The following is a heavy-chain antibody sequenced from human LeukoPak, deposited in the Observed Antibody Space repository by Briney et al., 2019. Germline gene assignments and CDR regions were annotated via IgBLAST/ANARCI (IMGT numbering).Heavy chain of an antibody. D-gene: IGHD5-12*01. Sequence: PSETLSLTCDVSGGSVTTTNWWTWVRQPPGKGLEWIGEVHLDGRTNYNPSLRSRLTMSVDLSENHVSLKLTSVTAADTAVYYCARVWQWLPNYWGQGTLVTVSS. CDR2: VHLDGRT. CDR3: ARVWQWLPNY. CDR1: GGSVTTTNW. J-gene: IGHJ4*02. V-gene: IGHV4-4*02.